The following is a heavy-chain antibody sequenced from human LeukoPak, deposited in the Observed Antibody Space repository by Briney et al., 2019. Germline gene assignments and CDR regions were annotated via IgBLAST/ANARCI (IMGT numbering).Heavy chain of an antibody. J-gene: IGHJ4*02. V-gene: IGHV4-39*01. CDR1: GGSISSSSYY. D-gene: IGHD3-10*01. CDR3: ARQGGNGVKSYFDY. Sequence: SETLSLTCTVSGGSISSSSYYWGWIRQPPGKGLEWIGSIYYSGSTYYNPSLKSRVTISVDTSKNQFSLKLSSVTAADTAVYYCARQGGNGVKSYFDYWGQGTLVTVSS. CDR2: IYYSGST.